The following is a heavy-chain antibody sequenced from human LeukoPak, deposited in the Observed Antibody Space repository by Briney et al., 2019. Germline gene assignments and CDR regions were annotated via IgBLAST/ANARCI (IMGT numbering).Heavy chain of an antibody. V-gene: IGHV3-30*02. CDR3: AKDRWDLPFDY. CDR2: IRYDGSIK. J-gene: IGHJ4*02. D-gene: IGHD1-26*01. Sequence: GGSLRLSCAASGFTFSRDGMHWVRQAPGKGLVWVALIRYDGSIKYYEDSVKGRFTISRDNSQNTLYLQMNSLRAEDTAVYYCAKDRWDLPFDYWGQGTLVTVSS. CDR1: GFTFSRDG.